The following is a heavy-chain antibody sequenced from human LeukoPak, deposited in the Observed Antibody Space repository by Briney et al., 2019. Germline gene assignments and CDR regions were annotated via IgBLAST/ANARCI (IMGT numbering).Heavy chain of an antibody. CDR3: AKAGYSSSWSYFDY. CDR2: IRYDGSNK. Sequence: GGSLRLSCAVSGFTFSSYGMHWVRQAPGKGLEWVAFIRYDGSNKYYADSVKGRFTISRDNSKNTLYLQMNSLRAEDTAVYYCAKAGYSSSWSYFDYWGQGTLVTVSS. V-gene: IGHV3-30*02. D-gene: IGHD6-13*01. J-gene: IGHJ4*02. CDR1: GFTFSSYG.